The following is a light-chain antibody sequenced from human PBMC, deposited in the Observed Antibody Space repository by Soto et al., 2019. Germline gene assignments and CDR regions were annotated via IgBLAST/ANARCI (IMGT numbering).Light chain of an antibody. V-gene: IGKV3-20*01. CDR1: QSVSSSN. J-gene: IGKJ1*01. CDR3: QQYGTSPWT. CDR2: GAS. Sequence: EIVLTQSPGTLSLSPGERATLSCRASQSVSSSNVAWYQQKPGQAPRLLMYGASSRATGTPDRFSGGGSGADFTLTISRLETEDFAVYYCQQYGTSPWTFGQGTKVEIK.